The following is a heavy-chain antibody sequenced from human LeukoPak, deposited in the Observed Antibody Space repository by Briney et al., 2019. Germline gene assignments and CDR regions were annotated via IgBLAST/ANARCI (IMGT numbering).Heavy chain of an antibody. J-gene: IGHJ4*02. Sequence: SETLSLTCTVSGGSISGNSFYWGWVRQPPGKGLEWIGNIYYTGITYYNPSLKSRVTISVDTSKNQFSLKLNSVTAADTAVYYCASPGITTFDYWGQGTLVTASS. V-gene: IGHV4-39*01. CDR3: ASPGITTFDY. CDR2: IYYTGIT. D-gene: IGHD3-22*01. CDR1: GGSISGNSFY.